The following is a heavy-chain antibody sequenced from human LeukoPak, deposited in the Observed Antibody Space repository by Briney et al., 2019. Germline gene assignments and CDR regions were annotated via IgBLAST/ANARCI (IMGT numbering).Heavy chain of an antibody. CDR2: IYSGDIT. D-gene: IGHD3-10*01. V-gene: IGHV3-53*01. J-gene: IGHJ2*01. CDR1: GFSVSNNY. Sequence: GGSLRLSCAASGFSVSNNYMSWVRQAPGKGLEWVSVIYSGDITYYTDSVKGRFTISRDNSKNTLYLQMNSLRAEDTAVYYCAKIGVIGLWYFDLWGRGTLATVSS. CDR3: AKIGVIGLWYFDL.